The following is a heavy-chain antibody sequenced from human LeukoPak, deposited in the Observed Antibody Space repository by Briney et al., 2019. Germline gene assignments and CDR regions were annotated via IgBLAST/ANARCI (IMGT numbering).Heavy chain of an antibody. CDR2: ISYDGSNK. Sequence: TGGSLRLSCAASGFTFSSYAMHWVRQAPGKGLEWVAVISYDGSNKYYADSVKGRFTISRDNSKNTLYLQMNSLRAEDTAVYYCARDLSSRYYGSGSYYKNWGQGTLVTVSS. CDR1: GFTFSSYA. J-gene: IGHJ4*02. CDR3: ARDLSSRYYGSGSYYKN. D-gene: IGHD3-10*01. V-gene: IGHV3-30*04.